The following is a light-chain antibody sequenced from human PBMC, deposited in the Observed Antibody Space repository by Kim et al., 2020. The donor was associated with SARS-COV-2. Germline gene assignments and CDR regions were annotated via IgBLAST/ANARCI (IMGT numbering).Light chain of an antibody. CDR2: GAS. V-gene: IGKV3-20*01. J-gene: IGKJ2*01. CDR1: QSVSRSY. Sequence: LSPGERATLSCRASQSVSRSYVAWYQQKPGQAPRLLIYGASSRATGIPDRFSGSGSGTDFTLTISRLEPEDFAVYYCQQYGSSLYTFGQGTKLEI. CDR3: QQYGSSLYT.